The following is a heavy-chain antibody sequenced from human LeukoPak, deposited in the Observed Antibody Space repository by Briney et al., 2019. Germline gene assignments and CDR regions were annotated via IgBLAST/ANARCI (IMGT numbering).Heavy chain of an antibody. CDR1: GYSFTSYW. CDR3: ATLGQTGTPKWDAFDI. CDR2: IYPGDSDT. J-gene: IGHJ3*02. D-gene: IGHD1-7*01. V-gene: IGHV5-51*01. Sequence: GESLKISCKGSGYSFTSYWIGWVRQMPGKGLEWMGIIYPGDSDTRYSPSFQGQVTISADKSISTAYLQWSSLKASDTAMYYCATLGQTGTPKWDAFDIWGQGTMVTVSS.